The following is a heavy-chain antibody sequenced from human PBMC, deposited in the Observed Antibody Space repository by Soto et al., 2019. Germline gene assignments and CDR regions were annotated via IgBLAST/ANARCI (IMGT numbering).Heavy chain of an antibody. CDR3: ARDGGSGDYHYYYYYYGMDV. Sequence: PVGSLRLSCAASGFTFSSYAMHWVRQAPGKGLEWVAVISYDGSNKYYADSVKGRFTISRDNSKNTLYLQMNSLRAEDTAVYYCARDGGSGDYHYYYYYYGMDVWGQGTTVTVSS. D-gene: IGHD4-17*01. CDR1: GFTFSSYA. CDR2: ISYDGSNK. J-gene: IGHJ6*02. V-gene: IGHV3-30-3*01.